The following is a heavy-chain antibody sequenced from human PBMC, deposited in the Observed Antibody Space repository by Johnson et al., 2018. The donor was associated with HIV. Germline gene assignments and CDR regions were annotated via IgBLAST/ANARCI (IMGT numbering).Heavy chain of an antibody. V-gene: IGHV3-23*04. J-gene: IGHJ3*02. CDR1: GFTFSNAW. CDR2: ISGSGGST. CDR3: ARGIAVSNWVDI. D-gene: IGHD6-19*01. Sequence: VQLVESGGGLIQPGGSLRLSCAASGFTFSNAWMSWVRQTPGKGLEWVSAISGSGGSTYYADSVKGRFTISRDNSKNTLYLQMNSLRAEDTAVYYCARGIAVSNWVDIWGQGTMVTVSS.